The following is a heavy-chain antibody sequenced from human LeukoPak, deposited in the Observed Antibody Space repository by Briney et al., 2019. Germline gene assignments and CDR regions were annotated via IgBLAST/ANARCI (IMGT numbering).Heavy chain of an antibody. CDR2: IYYSGST. CDR1: GGSISSSSYY. Sequence: SETLSLTCTVSGGSISSSSYYWGWIRQPPGKGLEWIGSIYYSGSTYYNPSLKSRVTISVDTSKNQFSPKLSSVTAADTAVYYCASPNLVVTADEYFQHWGQGTLVTVSS. V-gene: IGHV4-39*07. CDR3: ASPNLVVTADEYFQH. D-gene: IGHD3-22*01. J-gene: IGHJ1*01.